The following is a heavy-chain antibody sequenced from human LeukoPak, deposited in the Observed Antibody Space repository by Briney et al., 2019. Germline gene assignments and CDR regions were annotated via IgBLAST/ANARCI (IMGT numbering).Heavy chain of an antibody. CDR2: INPDSGGT. V-gene: IGHV1-2*02. J-gene: IGHJ4*02. CDR1: GYTFTSYG. D-gene: IGHD5-18*01. CDR3: AGRPDTAIVPIFDY. Sequence: ASVKVSCKASGYTFTSYGISWVRQAPGQGLEWMGWINPDSGGTIYAQNFQGRVTMTRDTSISTAYMELSRLSSDDTAIYYCAGRPDTAIVPIFDYWGQGTLVTVSS.